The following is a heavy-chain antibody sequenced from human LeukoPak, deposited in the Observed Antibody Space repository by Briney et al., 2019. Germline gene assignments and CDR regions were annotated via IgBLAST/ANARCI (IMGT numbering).Heavy chain of an antibody. CDR2: IIPIFGTA. CDR1: GGTFSSYA. V-gene: IGHV1-69*05. Sequence: SSVKASCKASGGTFSSYAISWVRQAPGQGLEWMGGIIPIFGTANYAQKFQGRVTITTDESTSTAYMELSSLRSEDTAVYYCARGGYYDSSGYFDYWGQGTLVTVSS. D-gene: IGHD3-22*01. CDR3: ARGGYYDSSGYFDY. J-gene: IGHJ4*02.